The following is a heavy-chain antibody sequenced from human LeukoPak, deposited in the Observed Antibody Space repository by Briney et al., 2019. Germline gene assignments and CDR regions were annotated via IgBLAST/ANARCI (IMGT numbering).Heavy chain of an antibody. D-gene: IGHD6-25*01. Sequence: PGGSLRLSCAASGFTHSNAWMSWVREAPGKGVEWVGRIKSKNDGGTTDYAAPVKGRFTISRDDSTHTLYLQMNSLKTEDTAVYYCTTDAADPPYYYYYGMDVWGQGTTVTVSS. CDR1: GFTHSNAW. V-gene: IGHV3-15*01. J-gene: IGHJ6*02. CDR2: IKSKNDGGTT. CDR3: TTDAADPPYYYYYGMDV.